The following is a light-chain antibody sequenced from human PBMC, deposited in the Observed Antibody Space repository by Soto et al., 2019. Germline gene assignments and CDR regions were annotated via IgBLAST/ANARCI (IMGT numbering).Light chain of an antibody. CDR1: QSVSSY. CDR3: QQRSNRPPWT. CDR2: DAS. J-gene: IGKJ1*01. Sequence: EIVLTQSPATLSLSPGERATLSCRASQSVSSYLAWYQQKPGKAPRLLIYDASNSATGIPARFSGSGSGTDYTLTISSLEPEDFAVYYCQQRSNRPPWTFGQGTKVEIK. V-gene: IGKV3-11*01.